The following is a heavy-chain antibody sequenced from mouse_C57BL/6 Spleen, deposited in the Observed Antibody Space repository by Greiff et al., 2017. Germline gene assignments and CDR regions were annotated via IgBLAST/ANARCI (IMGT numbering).Heavy chain of an antibody. CDR2: IYPRDGST. CDR3: ARSPYSNYSAWFAY. CDR1: GYTFTSYD. D-gene: IGHD2-5*01. V-gene: IGHV1-85*01. Sequence: QVQLKQSGPELVKPGASVKLSCKASGYTFTSYDINWVKQRPGQGLEWIGWIYPRDGSTKYNEKFEGKATLTVDTSSSTAYMELHSLTSEDSAVYFCARSPYSNYSAWFAYWGQGTLVTVSA. J-gene: IGHJ3*01.